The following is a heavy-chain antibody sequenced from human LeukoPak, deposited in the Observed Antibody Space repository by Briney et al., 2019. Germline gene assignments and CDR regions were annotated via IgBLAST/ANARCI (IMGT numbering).Heavy chain of an antibody. J-gene: IGHJ3*02. D-gene: IGHD2-21*02. CDR1: GFTLSDYY. CDR2: ISSRSTTYT. CDR3: ARHIVLVTAIDGFDI. V-gene: IGHV3-11*06. Sequence: PGGSLRLSCVASGFTLSDYYMTWVRQAPGKGLEWVSYISSRSTTYTTYADSVRGRFTISRDNAKNSLYLQMNSLRVEDTAVYYCARHIVLVTAIDGFDIWGQGTIVTVSS.